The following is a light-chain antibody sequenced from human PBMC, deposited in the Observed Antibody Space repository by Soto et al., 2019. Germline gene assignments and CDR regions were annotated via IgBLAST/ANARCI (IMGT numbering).Light chain of an antibody. CDR3: QQANSFP. CDR2: AAS. J-gene: IGKJ4*01. V-gene: IGKV1-12*02. CDR1: QGISSW. Sequence: DIQMTQSPSSVSASVGDRVTITCRASQGISSWLARYQQKPGKAPKLLIYAASSLQSGVPSRFSGSGSGTDFTLTISSLQPEDFATYYCQQANSFPFGGGTKVEIK.